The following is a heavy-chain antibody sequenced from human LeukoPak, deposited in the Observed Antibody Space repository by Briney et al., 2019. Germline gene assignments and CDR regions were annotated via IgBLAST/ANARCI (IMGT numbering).Heavy chain of an antibody. CDR1: GFTFSNYG. Sequence: GGSLRLSCAASGFTFSNYGIHWVRQAPGKGLEWVAFIRYDGSNKYYADSVRGRFTISRDNSKNTLYLQMNSLRAEDTAVYGCAKGVVVPWWNGMDVWGQGTTVTVSS. CDR3: AKGVVVPWWNGMDV. D-gene: IGHD2-15*01. CDR2: IRYDGSNK. J-gene: IGHJ6*02. V-gene: IGHV3-30*02.